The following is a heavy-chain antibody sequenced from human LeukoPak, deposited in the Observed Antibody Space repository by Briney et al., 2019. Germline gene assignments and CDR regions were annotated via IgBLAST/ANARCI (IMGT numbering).Heavy chain of an antibody. D-gene: IGHD3-10*01. CDR1: GGSISSGGYY. CDR3: ARDRGSGSYGPVIDY. CDR2: IYYSGST. Sequence: SETLSLTCTVSGGSISSGGYYWSWIRQHPGKGLEWIGYIYYSGSTYYNPSLTSRVTISVDTSKNQFSLKLSSVTAADTAVYYCARDRGSGSYGPVIDYWGQGTLVTVSS. V-gene: IGHV4-31*03. J-gene: IGHJ4*02.